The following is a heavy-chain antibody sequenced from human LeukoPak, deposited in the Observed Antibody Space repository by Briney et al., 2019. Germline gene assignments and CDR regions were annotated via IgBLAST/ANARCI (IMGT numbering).Heavy chain of an antibody. CDR2: INPNSGGT. D-gene: IGHD6-19*01. Sequence: ASVKVSCKASGYTFTGYYMHWVRQAPGQGLEWMGWINPNSGGTKYAQKFQGRVTMTRDTSISTAYMELSGLRSDDTAVYYCAKDNGQWLVRGVVAFDYWGQGTLVTVSS. J-gene: IGHJ4*02. V-gene: IGHV1-2*02. CDR1: GYTFTGYY. CDR3: AKDNGQWLVRGVVAFDY.